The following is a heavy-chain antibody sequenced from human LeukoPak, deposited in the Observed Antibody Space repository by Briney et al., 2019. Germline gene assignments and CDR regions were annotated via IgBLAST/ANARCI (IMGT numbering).Heavy chain of an antibody. CDR3: AKAGPSYPNRDY. J-gene: IGHJ4*02. CDR2: ISGSGGST. CDR1: GGSFSGYY. D-gene: IGHD2/OR15-2a*01. V-gene: IGHV3-23*01. Sequence: ETLSLTCAVYGGSFSGYYWSWVRQAPGKGLEWVSAISGSGGSTYYADSVKGRFTISRDNSKNTLYLQMNSLRAEDTAVYYCAKAGPSYPNRDYWGQGTLVTVSS.